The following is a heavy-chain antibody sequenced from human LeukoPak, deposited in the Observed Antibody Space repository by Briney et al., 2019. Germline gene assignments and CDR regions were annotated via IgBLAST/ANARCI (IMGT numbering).Heavy chain of an antibody. CDR2: IKEDGSQK. V-gene: IGHV3-7*01. CDR1: GFTFSNYW. Sequence: PGGSLRLSCVVSGFTFSNYWMGWVRQAPGKGLEWVAKIKEDGSQKQYVDSVKGRFTTSRDNGKNSLYLQMSSLRAEDTAVYYCARDRGGGSYDYWGQGTVVTVSS. D-gene: IGHD1-26*01. J-gene: IGHJ4*02. CDR3: ARDRGGGSYDY.